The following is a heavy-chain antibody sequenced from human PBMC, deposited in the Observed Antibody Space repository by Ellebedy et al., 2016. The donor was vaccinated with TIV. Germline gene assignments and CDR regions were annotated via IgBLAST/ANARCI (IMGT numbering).Heavy chain of an antibody. CDR1: GFTFSSYA. J-gene: IGHJ4*02. V-gene: IGHV3-23*01. D-gene: IGHD1-26*01. Sequence: GESLKISCAASGFTFSSYAMSWVRQAPGKGVEWVSAIGPSSNYAFYADSVKGRFIISRDNLRNTLYLQMDSLRGEDTAVYYCAKEMVSRSSLTFDYWGQGTLLTVSS. CDR2: IGPSSNYA. CDR3: AKEMVSRSSLTFDY.